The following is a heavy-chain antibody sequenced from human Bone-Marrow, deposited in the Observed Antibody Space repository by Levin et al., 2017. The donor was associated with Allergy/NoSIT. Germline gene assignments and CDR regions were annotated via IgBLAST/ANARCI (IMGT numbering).Heavy chain of an antibody. CDR2: INTNTGNP. V-gene: IGHV7-4-1*01. J-gene: IGHJ5*02. CDR1: GYTFTSYA. CDR3: ARDLARNTNSNYKGSDWFDP. D-gene: IGHD4-11*01. Sequence: ASVKVSCKASGYTFTSYAMNWVRQAPGQGLEWMGWINTNTGNPTYAQGFTGRFVFSLDTSVSTAYLQICSLKAEDTAVYYCARDLARNTNSNYKGSDWFDPWGQGTLVTVSS.